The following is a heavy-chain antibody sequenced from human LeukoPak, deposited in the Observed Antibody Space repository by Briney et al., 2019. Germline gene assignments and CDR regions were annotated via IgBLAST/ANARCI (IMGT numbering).Heavy chain of an antibody. Sequence: PGGSLRLSCVASGFAFSSYAMSWVRQAPGKGLEWVSAISGSGDSTYYADSVKGRFSISRDKSKNTLYLQMNSLRAEDTAVYYCTKDCLSSGWYNYFDPWGQGTLVTVSS. CDR3: TKDCLSSGWYNYFDP. V-gene: IGHV3-23*01. J-gene: IGHJ5*02. CDR2: ISGSGDST. D-gene: IGHD6-19*01. CDR1: GFAFSSYA.